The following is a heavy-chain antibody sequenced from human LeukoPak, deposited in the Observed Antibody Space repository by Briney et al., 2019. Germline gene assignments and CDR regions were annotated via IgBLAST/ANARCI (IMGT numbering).Heavy chain of an antibody. V-gene: IGHV4-59*01. CDR1: GGSISSYY. Sequence: SETLSLTCTVSGGSISSYYWSWIRQPPGKGLEWIGYIYYSGSTSYSPSLKSRVTISVDTSKNQVSLNLNSMTAADTAVYYCARGLRVRSTGYHFDYWGQGAQVTVSS. CDR2: IYYSGST. J-gene: IGHJ4*02. CDR3: ARGLRVRSTGYHFDY. D-gene: IGHD3-16*02.